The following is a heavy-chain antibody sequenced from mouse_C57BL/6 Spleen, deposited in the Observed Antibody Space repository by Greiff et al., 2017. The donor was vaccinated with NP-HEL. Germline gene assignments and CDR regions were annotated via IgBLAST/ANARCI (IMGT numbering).Heavy chain of an antibody. Sequence: QVQLQQSGAELVKPGASVKLSCKASGYTFTSYWITWVKQRPGQGLEWIGDIYPGSGSTNYNEKFKSKATLTVDTSSSTAYMQLSSLTSEDSAVYYCARDTTVAHFDYWGQGTTLTVSS. CDR3: ARDTTVAHFDY. D-gene: IGHD1-1*01. V-gene: IGHV1-55*01. CDR2: IYPGSGST. CDR1: GYTFTSYW. J-gene: IGHJ2*01.